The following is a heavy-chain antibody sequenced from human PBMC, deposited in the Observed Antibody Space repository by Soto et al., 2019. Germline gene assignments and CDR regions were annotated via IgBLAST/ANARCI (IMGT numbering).Heavy chain of an antibody. CDR2: ISGSGGST. CDR3: ANNYYDSSGYTPAPD. Sequence: GGSLRLSCAASGFTFSSYAMSWVRQAPGKGLEWVSAISGSGGSTYYADSVKGRFTISRDNSKNTLYLQMNSLRAEGTAVYYCANNYYDSSGYTPAPDWGQGTLVTVSS. V-gene: IGHV3-23*01. J-gene: IGHJ4*02. CDR1: GFTFSSYA. D-gene: IGHD3-22*01.